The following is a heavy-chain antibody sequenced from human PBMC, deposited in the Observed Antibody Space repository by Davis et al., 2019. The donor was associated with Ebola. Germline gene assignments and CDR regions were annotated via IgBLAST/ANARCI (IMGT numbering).Heavy chain of an antibody. Sequence: GSLRLSCAVYGGSFSDYYWTWIRQPPGKGLEWIGEINHSGSTNYNPSLTSRVTISVDTSKNHFSLKLSSMTAADTAVYYCARGSSHNYGVFAYWGQGTLVTVSS. J-gene: IGHJ4*02. D-gene: IGHD5-18*01. V-gene: IGHV4-34*01. CDR2: INHSGST. CDR1: GGSFSDYY. CDR3: ARGSSHNYGVFAY.